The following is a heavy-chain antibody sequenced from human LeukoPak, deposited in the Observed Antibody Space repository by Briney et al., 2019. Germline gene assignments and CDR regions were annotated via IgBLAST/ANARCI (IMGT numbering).Heavy chain of an antibody. J-gene: IGHJ4*02. CDR2: ISWNSGSI. Sequence: HTGGSLRLSCAASGFTFSSYAMHWVRHAPGKGLEWVSGISWNSGSIGYADSVKGRFTISRDNAKNSLYLQMNSLRAEDTALYYCAKGTTTVTTSVDYWGQGTLVTVSS. CDR3: AKGTTTVTTSVDY. V-gene: IGHV3-9*01. CDR1: GFTFSSYA. D-gene: IGHD4-17*01.